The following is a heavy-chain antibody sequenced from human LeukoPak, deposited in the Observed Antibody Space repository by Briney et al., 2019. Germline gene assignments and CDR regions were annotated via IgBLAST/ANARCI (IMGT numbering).Heavy chain of an antibody. D-gene: IGHD5-18*01. CDR1: GGSISSGSYY. CDR2: IYTSGST. V-gene: IGHV4-61*02. Sequence: PSQTLSLTCTVSGGSISSGSYYWSWIRQPAGKGLEWIGRIYTSGSTHYNPSLKSRVTISVDTSKNQFSLKLSSVTAADTAVYYCARGRKYSYGYRVNELGSGYFDNWGQGTLVTVSS. J-gene: IGHJ4*02. CDR3: ARGRKYSYGYRVNELGSGYFDN.